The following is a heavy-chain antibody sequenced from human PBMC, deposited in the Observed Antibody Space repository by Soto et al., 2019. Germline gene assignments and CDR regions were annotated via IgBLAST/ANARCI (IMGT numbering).Heavy chain of an antibody. CDR2: IKRKSDGGTT. V-gene: IGHV3-15*01. CDR3: TRNADSDF. CDR1: GFTFSDAC. J-gene: IGHJ4*02. Sequence: GGSLRLSCAAFGFTFSDACMNWVRQAPGKGLEWVGRIKRKSDGGTTDYAPPMKGRFTISRDDSKNTLYLQMNSLRTEDTAVYYCTRNADSDFWAQGTLVTVSS.